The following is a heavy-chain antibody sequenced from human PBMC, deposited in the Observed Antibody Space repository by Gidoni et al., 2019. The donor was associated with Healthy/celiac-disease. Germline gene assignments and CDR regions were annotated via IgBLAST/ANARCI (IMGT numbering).Heavy chain of an antibody. J-gene: IGHJ4*02. CDR2: ISSSSSYI. V-gene: IGHV3-21*01. CDR3: AREDYGDYSPDY. CDR1: GFTFSSYS. D-gene: IGHD4-17*01. Sequence: EVQLVESGGGLVKPGGSLRLSCAASGFTFSSYSMNWVRQAPGKGLEWVSSISSSSSYIYYADSVKGRFTISRDNAKNSLYLQMNSLRAEDTAVYYCAREDYGDYSPDYWGQGTLVTVSS.